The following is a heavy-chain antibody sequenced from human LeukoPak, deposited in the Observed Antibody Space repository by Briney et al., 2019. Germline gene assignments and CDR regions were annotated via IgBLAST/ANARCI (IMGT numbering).Heavy chain of an antibody. D-gene: IGHD1-20*01. CDR2: ISYDGSNK. V-gene: IGHV3-30*18. CDR1: GFTFSSYG. CDR3: AKALTGTTSYYYYYGMDV. J-gene: IGHJ6*02. Sequence: GGSLRLSCAASGFTFSSYGMHWVRQAPGKGLEWVAVISYDGSNKYYADSVKGRFTISRDNSKNTLYLQMNSLRAEDTAVYYCAKALTGTTSYYYYYGMDVWGQGTTVTVSS.